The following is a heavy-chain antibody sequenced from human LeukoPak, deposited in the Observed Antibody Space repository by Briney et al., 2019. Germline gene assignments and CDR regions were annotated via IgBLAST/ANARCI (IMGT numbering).Heavy chain of an antibody. Sequence: SETLSLTCTVSGGSIRSYYWSWIGHPPGKGLEWIGYIYHSGSTNDNPSLKSRVTISIDTSKNQFSLKLSSVTAADTAVYYCARGDTAFVYWGQGILVTVSS. V-gene: IGHV4-59*08. CDR1: GGSIRSYY. CDR3: ARGDTAFVY. J-gene: IGHJ4*02. D-gene: IGHD5-18*01. CDR2: IYHSGST.